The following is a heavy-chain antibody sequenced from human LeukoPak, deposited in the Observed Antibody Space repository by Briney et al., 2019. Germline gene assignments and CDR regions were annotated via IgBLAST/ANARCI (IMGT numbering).Heavy chain of an antibody. V-gene: IGHV4-59*01. J-gene: IGHJ4*02. CDR1: SGSIGSYY. CDR3: ARAFPYYYDSTNYTQYYFDY. Sequence: PSETLSLTCTNSSGSIGSYYWSWIRQPPGKGLEWIGYIYASGTTNYNPSLKSRVTMSVDTSKNQFSVHLTSVTAADTAVYHCARAFPYYYDSTNYTQYYFDYWGQGTLVTVSS. CDR2: IYASGTT. D-gene: IGHD3-22*01.